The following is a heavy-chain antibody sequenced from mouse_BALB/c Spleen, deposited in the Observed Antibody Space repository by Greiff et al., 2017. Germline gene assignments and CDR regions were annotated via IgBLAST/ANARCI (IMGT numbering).Heavy chain of an antibody. Sequence: EVQLVESGPSLVKPSQTLSLTCSVTGDSITSGYWNWIRKFPGNKLEYMGYISYSGSTYYNPSLKSRISITRDTSKNQYYLQLNSVTTEDTATYYCARFDYDVGVYAMDYWGQGTSVTVSS. CDR3: ARFDYDVGVYAMDY. V-gene: IGHV3-8*02. CDR2: ISYSGST. D-gene: IGHD2-4*01. CDR1: GDSITSGY. J-gene: IGHJ4*01.